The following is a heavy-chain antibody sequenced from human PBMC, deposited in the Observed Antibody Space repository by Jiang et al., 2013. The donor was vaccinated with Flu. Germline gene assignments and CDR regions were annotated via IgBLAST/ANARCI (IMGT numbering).Heavy chain of an antibody. CDR1: GFSLSNARMG. V-gene: IGHV2-26*01. CDR2: FSNDEK. D-gene: IGHD4-11*01. CDR3: ARIGQAVTVDFDY. J-gene: IGHJ4*02. Sequence: KPTQTLTLTCTVSGFSLSNARMGVSWIRHAPREGPGVACTHFSNDEKSYSTSLKSRLTISKDTSKSQVVLTMTNMDPVDTATYYCARIGQAVTVDFDYWGQGTLVTVSS.